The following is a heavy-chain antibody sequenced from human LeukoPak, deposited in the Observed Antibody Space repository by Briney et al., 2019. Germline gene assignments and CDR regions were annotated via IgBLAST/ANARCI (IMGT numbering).Heavy chain of an antibody. V-gene: IGHV4-4*07. CDR1: GGSISSYF. Sequence: SETLSLTCTVSGGSISSYFWNWIRQPAGKGLEWIGRIYTSGTTNYNPSLKSRVNMSVDTSKNQFSLKLGSVTAADTAVYYCARERGDGYTSIDYWGQGTLVTVSS. J-gene: IGHJ4*02. CDR2: IYTSGTT. CDR3: ARERGDGYTSIDY. D-gene: IGHD3-10*01.